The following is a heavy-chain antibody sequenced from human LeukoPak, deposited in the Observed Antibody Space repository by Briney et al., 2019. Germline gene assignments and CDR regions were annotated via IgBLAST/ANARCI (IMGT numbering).Heavy chain of an antibody. J-gene: IGHJ4*02. Sequence: SETLSLTCTVSGGSISSSSYYGGWLRQPPGKGLEWIGSIYYSGNTYYNPSLKSRVTISVDSSKNQFSLKLTSVTAADTAVYYCARMYGSGSYLYYFDYWGQGTLVTVSS. CDR2: IYYSGNT. CDR1: GGSISSSSYY. D-gene: IGHD3-10*01. CDR3: ARMYGSGSYLYYFDY. V-gene: IGHV4-39*01.